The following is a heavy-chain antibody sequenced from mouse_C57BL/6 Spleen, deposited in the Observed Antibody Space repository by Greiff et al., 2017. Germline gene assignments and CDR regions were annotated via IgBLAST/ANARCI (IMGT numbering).Heavy chain of an antibody. V-gene: IGHV1-55*01. J-gene: IGHJ4*01. Sequence: QVQLQQPGAELVKPGASVKMSCTASGYTFTSYWITWVKQRPGQGLEWIGDIYPGSGSTNYNEKFKSKATLTVDTSSSTAYMQLSSLTSEDSAVXYGARLYYGTTGAMDYWGQGTSGTVSS. D-gene: IGHD2-1*01. CDR3: ARLYYGTTGAMDY. CDR1: GYTFTSYW. CDR2: IYPGSGST.